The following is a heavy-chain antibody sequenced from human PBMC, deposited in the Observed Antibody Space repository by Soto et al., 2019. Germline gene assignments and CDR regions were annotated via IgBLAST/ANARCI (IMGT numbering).Heavy chain of an antibody. J-gene: IGHJ4*02. CDR1: GYTFTSYG. V-gene: IGHV1-18*04. CDR3: ARDGKRLLSRIAAAGEFDY. CDR2: ISAYNGNT. Sequence: QVQLVQSGAEVKKPGASVKVSCKASGYTFTSYGIGWVRQAPGQGLEWMGWISAYNGNTNYAQKLQGRVTMTTDTSKSTAYMELRSLRSDDTAVYYCARDGKRLLSRIAAAGEFDYWGQGTLVTVSS. D-gene: IGHD6-13*01.